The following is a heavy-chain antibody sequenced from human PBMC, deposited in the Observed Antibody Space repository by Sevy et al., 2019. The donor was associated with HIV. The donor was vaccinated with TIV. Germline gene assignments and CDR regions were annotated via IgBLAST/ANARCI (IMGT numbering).Heavy chain of an antibody. CDR3: ANGCSGDGFDY. CDR2: ISSSSSTI. Sequence: GGSLRLSCVASGFTFSTYTMNWVRQAPGKGLECVSYISSSSSTIYYADSVKGRFTISRDNAKNSLYLQMNSLRAEDTAVHYCANGCSGDGFDYWGQGILVTVSS. D-gene: IGHD2-15*01. J-gene: IGHJ4*02. V-gene: IGHV3-48*01. CDR1: GFTFSTYT.